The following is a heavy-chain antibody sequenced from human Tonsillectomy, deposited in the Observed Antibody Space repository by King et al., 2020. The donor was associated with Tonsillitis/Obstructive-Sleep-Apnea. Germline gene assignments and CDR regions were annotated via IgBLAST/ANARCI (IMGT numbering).Heavy chain of an antibody. CDR3: ARDYYDRSGYYHGYFQH. D-gene: IGHD3-22*01. V-gene: IGHV1-18*01. CDR1: GYTFTNYD. Sequence: VQLVESGAGVKKPGASVKVSCKASGYTFTNYDITWVRQAPGQGLEWMGWSRPYNGDTNYAQKLQGRVTMTSDTSTSTAYMELRSLRSDDTAVYYCARDYYDRSGYYHGYFQHWGQGTLVTVSS. J-gene: IGHJ1*01. CDR2: SRPYNGDT.